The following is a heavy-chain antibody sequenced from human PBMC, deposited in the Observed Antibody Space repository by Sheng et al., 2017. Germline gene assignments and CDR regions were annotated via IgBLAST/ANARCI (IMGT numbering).Heavy chain of an antibody. J-gene: IGHJ6*03. V-gene: IGHV3-48*03. D-gene: IGHD1-1*01. CDR3: ARGTEDYYYYMDV. CDR2: ISRSGSTI. Sequence: EVQLVESGGGLVQPGGSLRLSCAASGFTFGSYEVHWVRQAPGKGLAWVSYISRSGSTIYYADSVKGRFTISRDNAKNSLYLQMNSLRAEDTAVYYCARGTEDYYYYMDVWGQGTTVTVSS. CDR1: GFTFGSYE.